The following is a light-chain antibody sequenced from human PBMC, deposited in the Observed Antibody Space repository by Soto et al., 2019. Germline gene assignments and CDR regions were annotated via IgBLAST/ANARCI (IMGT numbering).Light chain of an antibody. CDR3: LLYYGSAQLV. V-gene: IGLV7-43*01. CDR2: TTN. Sequence: QTVVTQEPSLTVSPGGTVTLTCASSTGAVTSGNYPSWFQQKPGQAPRTLIYTTNDKHSWTPARFSGSLLGDKAALILSGVQPEDEAEYYCLLYYGSAQLVFGGGTKLTVL. CDR1: TGAVTSGNY. J-gene: IGLJ3*02.